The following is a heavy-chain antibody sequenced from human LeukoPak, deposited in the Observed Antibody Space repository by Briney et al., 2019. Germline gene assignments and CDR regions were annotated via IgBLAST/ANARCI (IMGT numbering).Heavy chain of an antibody. CDR2: INHSGST. Sequence: PSETLSLTCAAYGGSFSGYYWSWIRQPPGKGLEWIGEINHSGSTNYNPSLKSRVTISVDTSKNQFSLKLSSVTAADTAVYYCARGLRTTVTTLGDPNYGMDVWGQGTTVTVSS. D-gene: IGHD4-17*01. CDR1: GGSFSGYY. J-gene: IGHJ6*02. V-gene: IGHV4-34*01. CDR3: ARGLRTTVTTLGDPNYGMDV.